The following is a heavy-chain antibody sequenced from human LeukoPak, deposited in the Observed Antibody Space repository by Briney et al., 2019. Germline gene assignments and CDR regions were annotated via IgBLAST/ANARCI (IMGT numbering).Heavy chain of an antibody. V-gene: IGHV4-59*01. D-gene: IGHD2-2*01. CDR3: ARRPAEHANPAAARAYYYYYMDV. J-gene: IGHJ6*03. CDR1: GGSISSYY. Sequence: SETLSLTCTVSGGSISSYYWSWIRQPPGKGLEWIGYIYYSGSTNYNPSLKSRVTISVDTSKNQFSLKLSSVTAADTAVYYCARRPAEHANPAAARAYYYYYMDVWGKGTTVTVSS. CDR2: IYYSGST.